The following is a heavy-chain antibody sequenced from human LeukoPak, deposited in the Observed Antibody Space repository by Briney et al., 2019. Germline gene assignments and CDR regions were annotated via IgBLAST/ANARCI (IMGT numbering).Heavy chain of an antibody. CDR3: ARQRQYYDILTGYYLMDFDY. J-gene: IGHJ4*02. V-gene: IGHV1-18*04. Sequence: ASVKVSCKASGYTFTGYYMHWVRQAPGQGLEWMGWISAYNGNTNYAQKLQGRVTMTTDTSTSTAYMELRSLRSDDTAVYYCARQRQYYDILTGYYLMDFDYWGQGTLVTVSS. CDR2: ISAYNGNT. D-gene: IGHD3-9*01. CDR1: GYTFTGYY.